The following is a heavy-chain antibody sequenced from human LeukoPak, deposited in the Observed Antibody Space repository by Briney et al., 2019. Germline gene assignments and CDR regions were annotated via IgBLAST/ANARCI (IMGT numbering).Heavy chain of an antibody. J-gene: IGHJ4*02. Sequence: GGSLRLSCAASGFTFSSYWMSSARQAPGKGLEWVANVKQDGNVKYYVDSVKGRFTISRDNAKNSLYLQMNSLRAEDTAMYYCARDGYNSHYFDYWGQGTLVTVSS. CDR3: ARDGYNSHYFDY. CDR1: GFTFSSYW. V-gene: IGHV3-7*01. D-gene: IGHD5-24*01. CDR2: VKQDGNVK.